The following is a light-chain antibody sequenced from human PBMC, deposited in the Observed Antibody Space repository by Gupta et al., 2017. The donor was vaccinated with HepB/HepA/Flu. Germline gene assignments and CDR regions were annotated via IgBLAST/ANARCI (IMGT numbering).Light chain of an antibody. Sequence: EIALTQSPGTLSLSPGENATLSCRANQGINYLAWYQQKPGQAPRLLIYGASSRATGIPDMWSGSGSGADFTLTISRLEPEDFAVYYCQQYASPGTFGHGTKVEIK. CDR2: GAS. CDR1: QGINY. V-gene: IGKV3-20*01. J-gene: IGKJ1*01. CDR3: QQYASPGT.